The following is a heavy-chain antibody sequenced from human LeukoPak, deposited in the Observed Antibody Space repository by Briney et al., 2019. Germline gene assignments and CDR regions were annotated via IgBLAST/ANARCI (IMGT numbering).Heavy chain of an antibody. CDR1: GGSISSYY. Sequence: PSETLSLTCTVSGGSISSYYWSWIRQPPGKGLEWIGYIYYSGSTNYNPSLKSRVTISVDTSKNQFSLKLSSVTAADTAVYYCAREGCADSSTSCPDAFDIWGQGTMVTVSS. J-gene: IGHJ3*02. V-gene: IGHV4-59*01. D-gene: IGHD2-2*01. CDR3: AREGCADSSTSCPDAFDI. CDR2: IYYSGST.